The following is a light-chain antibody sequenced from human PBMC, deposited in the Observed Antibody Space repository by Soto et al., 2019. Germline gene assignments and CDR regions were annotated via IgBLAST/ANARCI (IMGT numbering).Light chain of an antibody. V-gene: IGLV1-40*01. J-gene: IGLJ3*02. CDR1: SSNIGSGYD. CDR2: ATF. Sequence: QSVLTQPPSVSGAPGQTVTISCSGSSSNIGSGYDVHWYQQLPGTVPKLVIYATFNRPSGVPDRFSGSKSGTSASLAITGLQAEDEADYYCQADDNSLGVFVLFGGGTKVTVL. CDR3: QADDNSLGVFVL.